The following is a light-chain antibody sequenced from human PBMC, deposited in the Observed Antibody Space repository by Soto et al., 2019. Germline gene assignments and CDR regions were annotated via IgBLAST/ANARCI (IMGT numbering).Light chain of an antibody. Sequence: QSALTQPASVSGSPGQSITISCTGSSSDIGGYNYVSWYQQHSGKAPKLLIYDVTYRPSGISDRFSGSKSDNTASLTISGLQPDDEADYYCSSYGASSTLFGGGTKVTVL. V-gene: IGLV2-14*03. J-gene: IGLJ2*01. CDR1: SSDIGGYNY. CDR2: DVT. CDR3: SSYGASSTL.